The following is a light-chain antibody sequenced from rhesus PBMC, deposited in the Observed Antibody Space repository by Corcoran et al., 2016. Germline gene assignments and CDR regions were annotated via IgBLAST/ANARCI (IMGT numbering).Light chain of an antibody. CDR2: KAS. Sequence: DIQMTQSPSSLSASVGDRVTITCRASENVNNYLHWYQQKPGKATELLIYKASTLQSGVPSRFSGSGAGTDFTLTISSLQPEDFATYDCQNSYGTPFTFGPGTKLDIK. V-gene: IGKV1-74*01. CDR1: ENVNNY. CDR3: QNSYGTPFT. J-gene: IGKJ3*01.